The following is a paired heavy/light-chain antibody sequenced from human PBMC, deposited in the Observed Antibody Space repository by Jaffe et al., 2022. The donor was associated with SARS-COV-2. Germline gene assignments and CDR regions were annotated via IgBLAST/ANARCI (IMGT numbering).Heavy chain of an antibody. CDR2: IFLNDEK. CDR1: GFSLSNGRMG. V-gene: IGHV2-26*01. Sequence: QVTLKESGPVLVKPTETLTVTCTVSGFSLSNGRMGVSWIRQPPGKALEWLAHIFLNDEKSYTTYLKTRLTISKDTSKSQVVLTMTDVDPVDTATYYCARIVKGRVGIGYSNSPDKYYFDQWGQGTLVTVSS. J-gene: IGHJ4*02. CDR3: ARIVKGRVGIGYSNSPDKYYFDQ. D-gene: IGHD6-6*01.
Light chain of an antibody. CDR2: SND. V-gene: IGLV1-44*01. J-gene: IGLJ3*02. CDR3: AAWDDSLNGWV. CDR1: SSNIGRNT. Sequence: QSVLTQPPSASGTPGQRVTISCSGSSSNIGRNTVSWYQHLPGTAPKLLIYSNDRWPSGVPDRFSASKSGTSASLAISGLQSEDETDYYCAAWDDSLNGWVFGGGTKLTVL.